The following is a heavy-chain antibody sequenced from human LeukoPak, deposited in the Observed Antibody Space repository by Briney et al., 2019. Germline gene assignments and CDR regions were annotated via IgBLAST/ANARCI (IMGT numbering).Heavy chain of an antibody. CDR1: GFSLSTSGMC. D-gene: IGHD2-8*01. V-gene: IGHV2-70*11. CDR2: IDWDDDK. Sequence: SGPTLANPTQTLTLTCTFSGFSLSTSGMCVSWIRQPPGKALEWLARIDWDDDKYYSTSLKTRLTISKDTSKNQVVLTMTNMDPVDTATYYCARIERYCTNGVCYTGYFQHWGQGTLVTVSS. J-gene: IGHJ1*01. CDR3: ARIERYCTNGVCYTGYFQH.